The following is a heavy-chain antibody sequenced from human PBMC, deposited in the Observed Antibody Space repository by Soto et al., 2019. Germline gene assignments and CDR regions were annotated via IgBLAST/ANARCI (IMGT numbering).Heavy chain of an antibody. D-gene: IGHD3-10*01. CDR3: THMGSSGLYGMDV. CDR1: GFSLSTSGVG. J-gene: IGHJ6*02. Sequence: ASGPTLVNPPPNLPLTCTFSGFSLSTSGVGVGWVRQPPGKALEGRAPIYSNDDKRFRPSLKNQLTITQDTSKKQGVLTITNKDPVDTATYYCTHMGSSGLYGMDVWGQGTTVTVSS. CDR2: IYSNDDK. V-gene: IGHV2-5*01.